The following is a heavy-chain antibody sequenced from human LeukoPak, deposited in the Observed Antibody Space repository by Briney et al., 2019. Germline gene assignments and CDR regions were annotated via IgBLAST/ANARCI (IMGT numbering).Heavy chain of an antibody. D-gene: IGHD3-22*01. V-gene: IGHV3-9*01. CDR1: GFTFDDYA. Sequence: GRSLRLSCAASGFTFDDYAMPWVRQAPGKGLEWVSGISWNSGSIGYADSVKGRFTISRDNAKNSLYLQMNSLRAEDTALYYCAKDQYYYDSSGYYSYWGQGTLVTVSS. J-gene: IGHJ4*02. CDR2: ISWNSGSI. CDR3: AKDQYYYDSSGYYSY.